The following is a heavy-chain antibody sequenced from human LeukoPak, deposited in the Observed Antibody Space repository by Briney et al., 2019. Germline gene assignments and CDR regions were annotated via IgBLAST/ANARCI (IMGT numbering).Heavy chain of an antibody. CDR2: IKLDGSEK. J-gene: IGHJ4*02. CDR3: ARSIAVAGGLDY. V-gene: IGHV3-7*01. CDR1: GFTFSNYW. D-gene: IGHD6-19*01. Sequence: PGGSLRLSCAASGFTFSNYWMSWVRQAPGKGLEWVANIKLDGSEKYYVDSVKGRFTISRDNAKNSLYLQMNSLRAEDTAVYYCARSIAVAGGLDYWGQGTLVTVSS.